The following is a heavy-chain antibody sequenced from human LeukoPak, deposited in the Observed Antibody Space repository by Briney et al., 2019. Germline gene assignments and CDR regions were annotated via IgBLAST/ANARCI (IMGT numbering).Heavy chain of an antibody. Sequence: ASVKVSCKASGYTFTSYGISWVRQAPGQGLEWMGWISASNGNTNYAQKLQGRVTMTTDTSTSTAYMELRSLRSDDTAVYYYARDLSFPIGYCSSTSCSNFDYWGQGTLVTVSS. D-gene: IGHD2-2*01. CDR3: ARDLSFPIGYCSSTSCSNFDY. CDR2: ISASNGNT. CDR1: GYTFTSYG. J-gene: IGHJ4*02. V-gene: IGHV1-18*01.